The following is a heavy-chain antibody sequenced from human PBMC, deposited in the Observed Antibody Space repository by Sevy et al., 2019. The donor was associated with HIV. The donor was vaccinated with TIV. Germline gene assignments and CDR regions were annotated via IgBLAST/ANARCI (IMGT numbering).Heavy chain of an antibody. Sequence: GGSLRLSCAASGFTFDDYAMHWVRQAPGKGLEWVSGISWNSVSIGYADSVKGRFTISRDNAKNSLYLQMNSLGAEDTAFYYCAGEGSGIYFYWGQGTLVTVSS. CDR2: ISWNSVSI. CDR3: AGEGSGIYFY. J-gene: IGHJ4*02. D-gene: IGHD1-26*01. V-gene: IGHV3-9*01. CDR1: GFTFDDYA.